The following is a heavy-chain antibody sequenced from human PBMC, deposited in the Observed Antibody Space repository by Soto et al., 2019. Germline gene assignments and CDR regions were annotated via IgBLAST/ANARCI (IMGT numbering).Heavy chain of an antibody. J-gene: IGHJ4*02. V-gene: IGHV3-11*01. Sequence: QVQLVESGGGLIKPGGSLRLSCAASGFTFSDYYMSWIRQAPGKGLEWVSNIRTSGSTINYADSVKGRFTISRDNAKKSLYPQMNSLRAEGTAVYYCARVSPPRYYWGQGTLVTVSS. CDR1: GFTFSDYY. CDR3: ARVSPPRYY. CDR2: IRTSGSTI.